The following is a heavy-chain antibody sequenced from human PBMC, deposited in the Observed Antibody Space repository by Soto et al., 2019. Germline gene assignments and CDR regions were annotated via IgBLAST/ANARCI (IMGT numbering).Heavy chain of an antibody. CDR1: GGSISSCGYY. D-gene: IGHD6-6*01. J-gene: IGHJ1*01. V-gene: IGHV4-31*03. CDR3: ARAIEYSSSCHFQH. CDR2: IYYSGST. Sequence: QVQLQESGPGLVKPSQTLSLTCTVSGGSISSCGYYWSWIRQHPGKGLEWIGYIYYSGSTYYNPSLKSRFTISLDTSKNRFSLKLSSVTAADTAVYYCARAIEYSSSCHFQHWGQGTLLTVSS.